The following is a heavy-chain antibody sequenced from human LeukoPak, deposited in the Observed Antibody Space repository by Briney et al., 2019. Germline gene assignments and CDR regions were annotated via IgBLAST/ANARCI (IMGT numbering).Heavy chain of an antibody. CDR2: ISAYNGNT. CDR1: GYTFTGYY. J-gene: IGHJ4*02. V-gene: IGHV1-2*02. CDR3: ARDLDYDYVWGSYSGDY. Sequence: ASVKVSCKASGYTFTGYYMHWVRQAPGQGLEWMGWISAYNGNTNYAQKLQGRVTMTRDTSISTAYMELSRLRSDDTAVYYCARDLDYDYVWGSYSGDYWGQGTLVTVSS. D-gene: IGHD3-16*01.